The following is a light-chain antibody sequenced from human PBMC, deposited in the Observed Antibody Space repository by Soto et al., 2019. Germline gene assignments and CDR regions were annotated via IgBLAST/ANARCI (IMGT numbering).Light chain of an antibody. CDR1: QSVSSSY. CDR3: QQYGSSPRT. J-gene: IGKJ1*01. CDR2: GAS. Sequence: EIVLTQSPCTLSFSPLERSTLSCRASQSVSSSYLAWYQQKPGQAPRPLIYGASSRATGIPDRFSGSGSGTDFTLTISRLEPEDFAVYYCQQYGSSPRTFGQGTKVDIK. V-gene: IGKV3-20*01.